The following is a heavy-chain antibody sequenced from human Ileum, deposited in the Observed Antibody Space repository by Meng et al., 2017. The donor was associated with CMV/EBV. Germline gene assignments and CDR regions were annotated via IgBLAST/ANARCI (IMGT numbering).Heavy chain of an antibody. Sequence: TRHWIHRVRQDPGQREEGMEVRNHNSDSTLYEERFQSRLTLTRDTSTNTVYMEMGSLIPEDSAVYFCARDNSDGTSYWWFDPWGQGTLVTVSS. D-gene: IGHD5-24*01. J-gene: IGHJ5*02. CDR1: TRHW. CDR3: ARDNSDGTSYWWFDP. CDR2: RNHNSDST. V-gene: IGHV1-46*01.